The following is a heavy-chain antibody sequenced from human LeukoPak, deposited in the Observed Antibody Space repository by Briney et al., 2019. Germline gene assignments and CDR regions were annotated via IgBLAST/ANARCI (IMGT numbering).Heavy chain of an antibody. J-gene: IGHJ4*02. CDR2: ISGSGDTT. D-gene: IGHD3-16*01. Sequence: GGSLRLSCAASGFAFSSYAMNWVRQAPGKGLEWVSAISGSGDTTYYADSVKGRFTISRDNSKNTLYLQMNIPRVEDTAVYYCAKVLTTGEDYWGQGTLVTVSS. CDR3: AKVLTTGEDY. CDR1: GFAFSSYA. V-gene: IGHV3-23*01.